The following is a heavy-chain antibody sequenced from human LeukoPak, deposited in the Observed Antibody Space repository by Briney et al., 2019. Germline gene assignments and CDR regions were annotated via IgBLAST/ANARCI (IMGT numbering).Heavy chain of an antibody. D-gene: IGHD6-13*01. CDR1: GFTFSSYA. J-gene: IGHJ4*02. Sequence: PGGSLRLSCAASGFTFSSYAMHWVRQAPGKGLEWVAVISYDGSNKYYADSVKGRFTISRDNSKNTLYLQMNSLRAEDTAVYYCARDREQQLDHFDYWGQGTLVTVSS. V-gene: IGHV3-30-3*01. CDR3: ARDREQQLDHFDY. CDR2: ISYDGSNK.